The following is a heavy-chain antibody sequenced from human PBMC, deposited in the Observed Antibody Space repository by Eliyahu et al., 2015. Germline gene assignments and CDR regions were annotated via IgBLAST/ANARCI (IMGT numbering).Heavy chain of an antibody. V-gene: IGHV4-34*01. Sequence: QVQLQQWGAGLLKPSETLSLTCAVYGGSFSGYYWSWIRQPPGKGLEWIGEINHSGSTNYNPSLKSRVTISVDTSKNQFSLXLSSVTAADTAVYYCARVPRSGATRLDYWGQGTLVTVSS. CDR1: GGSFSGYY. J-gene: IGHJ4*02. CDR3: ARVPRSGATRLDY. CDR2: INHSGST. D-gene: IGHD1-26*01.